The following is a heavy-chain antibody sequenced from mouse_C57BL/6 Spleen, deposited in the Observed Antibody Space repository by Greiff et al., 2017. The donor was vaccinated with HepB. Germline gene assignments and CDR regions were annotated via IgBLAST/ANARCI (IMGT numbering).Heavy chain of an antibody. J-gene: IGHJ1*03. CDR3: ARQGGSTVVARYFDV. CDR1: GFTFSDYY. D-gene: IGHD1-1*01. Sequence: EVMLVESGGGLVQPGGSLKLSCAASGFTFSDYYMYWVRQTPEKRLEWVAYISNGGGSTYHPDTVKGRFTISRDNAKNTLYLQMSRLKSEDTAMYYCARQGGSTVVARYFDVWGTGTTVTVSS. V-gene: IGHV5-12*01. CDR2: ISNGGGST.